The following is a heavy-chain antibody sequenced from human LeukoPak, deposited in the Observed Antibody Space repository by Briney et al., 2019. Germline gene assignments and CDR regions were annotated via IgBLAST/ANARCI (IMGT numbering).Heavy chain of an antibody. CDR3: ARVVYGDYSYFQH. D-gene: IGHD4-17*01. V-gene: IGHV3-21*01. CDR2: ISSSSSYI. CDR1: AFTLSSYS. Sequence: GGSLRLSCAASAFTLSSYSMNWVRQPPGKGLEWVSSISSSSSYIYYADSVKGRFTISRDNAKNSLYLQMNSLRAEDTAVYYCARVVYGDYSYFQHWGQGTLVTVSS. J-gene: IGHJ1*01.